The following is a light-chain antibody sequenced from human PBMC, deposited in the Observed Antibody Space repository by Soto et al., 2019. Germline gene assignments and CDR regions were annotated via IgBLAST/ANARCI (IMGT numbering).Light chain of an antibody. CDR1: SSDVGGSNF. CDR2: DVA. J-gene: IGLJ1*01. V-gene: IGLV2-14*03. Sequence: QSALTQPASVSASPGQSITISCTGTSSDVGGSNFVSWYQQHPGKPPKLIIYDVATRPSGVSNRFSGSKSGNTASLTISGLQAEDEADYYCSSFTNTYSYVFGTGTKLTVL. CDR3: SSFTNTYSYV.